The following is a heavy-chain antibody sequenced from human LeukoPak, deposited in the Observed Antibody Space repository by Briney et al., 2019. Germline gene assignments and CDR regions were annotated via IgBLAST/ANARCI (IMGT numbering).Heavy chain of an antibody. V-gene: IGHV3-66*01. CDR3: GRVGDGYNDNY. D-gene: IGHD5-12*01. CDR1: GFTVSSDY. CDR2: IYSGGST. Sequence: QSGGSLRLSCAASGFTVSSDYMGWVRQAPEKGLEWVSLIYSGGSTYYADSLKGRFTISRDNSKNTLYLQMNSLRAEDTAVYYCGRVGDGYNDNYWGQGTLVTVSS. J-gene: IGHJ4*02.